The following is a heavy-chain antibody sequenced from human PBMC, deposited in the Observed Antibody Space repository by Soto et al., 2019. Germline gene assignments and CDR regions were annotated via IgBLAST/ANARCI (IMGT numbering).Heavy chain of an antibody. Sequence: QVQLVESGGGVVQPGRSLRLSCAASGFTFRSYGMHWVRQAPGKGLEWVAVISYAGSNKYYADSVKGRFTISRDNSKNTLYLQMNSLRAEDTAVYYCANTVTTNHYFDYWGQGTLVTVSS. V-gene: IGHV3-30*18. CDR1: GFTFRSYG. J-gene: IGHJ4*02. CDR3: ANTVTTNHYFDY. D-gene: IGHD4-4*01. CDR2: ISYAGSNK.